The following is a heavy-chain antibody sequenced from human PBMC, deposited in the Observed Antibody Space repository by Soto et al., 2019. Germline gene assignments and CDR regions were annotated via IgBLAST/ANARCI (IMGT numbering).Heavy chain of an antibody. CDR1: GGSISSGGYY. Sequence: SETLSLTCTVSGGSISSGGYYWSWIRQHPGKGLEWIGYIYYSGSAYYNPSLKSRVTISVDTSKNQFSLKLSSVTAADTAVYYCARDRYYYDSSGLDYWGQGTLVTVSS. J-gene: IGHJ4*02. CDR2: IYYSGSA. CDR3: ARDRYYYDSSGLDY. D-gene: IGHD3-22*01. V-gene: IGHV4-31*03.